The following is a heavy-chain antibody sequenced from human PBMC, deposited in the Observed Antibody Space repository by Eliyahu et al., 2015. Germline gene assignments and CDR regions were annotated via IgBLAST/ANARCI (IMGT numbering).Heavy chain of an antibody. J-gene: IGHJ6*02. V-gene: IGHV4-34*01. CDR2: INHSXST. CDR3: ARGRYGWFRELLSLSSRDYYYYGMDV. Sequence: QVQLQQWGAGLLKPSETLSLTCAVXGGSFSGYYXXWXRXPXGKGXEWIGEINHSXSTNYNPSLKSRVTISVDTSKNQFSLKLSSVTAADTAVYYCARGRYGWFRELLSLSSRDYYYYGMDVWGQGTTVTVSS. D-gene: IGHD3-10*01. CDR1: GGSFSGYY.